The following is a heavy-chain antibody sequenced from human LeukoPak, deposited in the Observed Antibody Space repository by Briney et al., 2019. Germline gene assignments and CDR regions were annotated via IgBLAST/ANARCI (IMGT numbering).Heavy chain of an antibody. CDR3: ARLGYSSGWYGGVDY. D-gene: IGHD6-19*01. CDR1: GYSISSGYY. CDR2: IYHSGST. J-gene: IGHJ4*02. V-gene: IGHV4-38-2*02. Sequence: SETLSLTCTVSGYSISSGYYWGWIRQPPGKGLEWIGSIYHSGSTYYNPSLKSRVTISVDTSKSQFSLKLSSVTAADTAVYYCARLGYSSGWYGGVDYWGQGTLVTVSS.